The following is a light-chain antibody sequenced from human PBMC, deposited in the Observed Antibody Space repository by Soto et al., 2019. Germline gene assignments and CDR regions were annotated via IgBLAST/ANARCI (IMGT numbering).Light chain of an antibody. Sequence: EIVLTQSPGTLSLSPGERATLSCRASQSINSNYLAWYQQKPGQTPRLLIYVASNRAPGIPDRFSGSGSGTDFTLTISRLEPEDFAVYYCQQYSSSRTFGHGTKVEIK. CDR2: VAS. V-gene: IGKV3-20*01. CDR3: QQYSSSRT. J-gene: IGKJ1*01. CDR1: QSINSNY.